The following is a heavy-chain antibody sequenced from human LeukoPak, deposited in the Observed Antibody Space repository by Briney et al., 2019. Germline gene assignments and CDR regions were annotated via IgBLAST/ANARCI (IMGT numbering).Heavy chain of an antibody. CDR2: TYYRAKWFN. D-gene: IGHD5-12*01. CDR1: GDSVSGYSAA. V-gene: IGHV6-1*01. J-gene: IGHJ3*02. CDR3: ARDPAGRGYGGVMSAFDI. Sequence: SRTLSLTCAISGDSVSGYSAAWNWIRQSPSRGLEWLGRTYYRAKWFNEYGVSVGGRITINPDTSNNQSSLQLNSVTPEDTAVYYCARDPAGRGYGGVMSAFDIWGQGTMVTVSS.